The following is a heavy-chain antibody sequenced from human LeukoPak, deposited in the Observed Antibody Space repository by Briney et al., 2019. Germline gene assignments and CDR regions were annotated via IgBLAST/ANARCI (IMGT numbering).Heavy chain of an antibody. CDR3: ATGLDCSSTSCPRRYYYGMDV. CDR2: FDPEDGET. D-gene: IGHD2-2*01. J-gene: IGHJ6*02. Sequence: GASVKVSCKVSGYTLTELSMHWVRQAPGKGLEWMGGFDPEDGETIYAQKFQGRVTMTEDTSTDTAYMELSSLRSEDTAVCYCATGLDCSSTSCPRRYYYGMDVWGQGTTVTVSS. V-gene: IGHV1-24*01. CDR1: GYTLTELS.